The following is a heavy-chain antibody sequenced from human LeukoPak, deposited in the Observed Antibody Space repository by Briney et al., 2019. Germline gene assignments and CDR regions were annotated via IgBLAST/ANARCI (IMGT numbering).Heavy chain of an antibody. CDR1: GSSLNTGNYY. V-gene: IGHV4-61*02. Sequence: SQTLSLTCSVSGSSLNTGNYYWTWIRQPAGKGLELIGRIYTSGTTSYNPSLKSRLTISIDTSENQFSLKLTSVTAADTAIYFCARDLGKYYGSGPLDYWGQGTLVTVSS. J-gene: IGHJ4*02. D-gene: IGHD3-10*01. CDR2: IYTSGTT. CDR3: ARDLGKYYGSGPLDY.